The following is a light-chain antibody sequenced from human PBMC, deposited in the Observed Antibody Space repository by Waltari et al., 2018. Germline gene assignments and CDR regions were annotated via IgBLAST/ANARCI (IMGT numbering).Light chain of an antibody. CDR3: QSYDSSLSGVV. CDR2: GDI. CDR1: SSNIGANYD. V-gene: IGLV1-40*01. J-gene: IGLJ2*01. Sequence: QSVLTQPPSLSGAPGQRVTIPCTGRSSNIGANYDVHWYQHLPGTAPKLLIYGDINRPSGVPDRFSGSKSGTSASLAITGLRAEDEADYYCQSYDSSLSGVVFGGGTKLTVL.